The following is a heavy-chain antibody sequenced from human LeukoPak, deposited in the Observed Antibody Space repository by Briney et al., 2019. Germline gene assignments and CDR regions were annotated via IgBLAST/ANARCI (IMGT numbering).Heavy chain of an antibody. CDR3: ARDLQVYYYYGMDV. J-gene: IGHJ6*02. V-gene: IGHV3-33*01. CDR1: GFTFSSYG. Sequence: GGSLRLSCAASGFTFSSYGMPWVRQAPGKGLEWVAVIWYDGSNKYYADSVKGRFTISRDNSKNTLYLQMNSLRAEDTAVYYCARDLQVYYYYGMDVWGQGTTVTVSS. CDR2: IWYDGSNK.